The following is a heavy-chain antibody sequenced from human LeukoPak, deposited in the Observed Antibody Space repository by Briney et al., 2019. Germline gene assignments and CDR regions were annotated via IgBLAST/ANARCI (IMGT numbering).Heavy chain of an antibody. CDR3: ARDPRGKVVPAAIVRWFDP. D-gene: IGHD2-2*01. V-gene: IGHV3-30-3*01. CDR1: GFTFSSYA. CDR2: ISYDGSNK. Sequence: GGSLRLSCAASGFTFSSYAMHWVRQAPGKGLEWVAVISYDGSNKYYADSVKGRFTISRDNSKNTLYLQMNSLRAEDTAVYYCARDPRGKVVPAAIVRWFDPWGQGTLVTVSS. J-gene: IGHJ5*02.